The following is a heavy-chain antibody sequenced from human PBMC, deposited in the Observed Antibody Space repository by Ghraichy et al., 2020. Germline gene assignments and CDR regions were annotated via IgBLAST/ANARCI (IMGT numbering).Heavy chain of an antibody. CDR1: GGSFSGYY. CDR3: ARGLHYSSGWLGFDY. J-gene: IGHJ4*02. Sequence: SETLSLTCAVYGGSFSGYYWSWIRQPPGKGLEWIGEINHSGSTNYNPSLKSRVTISVDTSKNQFSLKLSSVTAADTAVYYCARGLHYSSGWLGFDYWGQGTLVTVSS. V-gene: IGHV4-34*01. CDR2: INHSGST. D-gene: IGHD6-19*01.